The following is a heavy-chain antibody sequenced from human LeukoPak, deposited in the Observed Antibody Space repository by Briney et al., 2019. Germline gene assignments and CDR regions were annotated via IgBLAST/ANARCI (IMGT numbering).Heavy chain of an antibody. V-gene: IGHV1-2*02. CDR3: ARGPTYYDSSGYRLEY. D-gene: IGHD3-22*01. CDR1: GYAFSRYY. CDR2: INPSNGGT. Sequence: GASVKVSCKASGYAFSRYYMHWVRQAPGHGLEWMGWINPSNGGTNYAQNFQGRVTMTRDTSISTAYMELSSLTSDDTAVYYCARGPTYYDSSGYRLEYWGQGTLVTVSS. J-gene: IGHJ4*02.